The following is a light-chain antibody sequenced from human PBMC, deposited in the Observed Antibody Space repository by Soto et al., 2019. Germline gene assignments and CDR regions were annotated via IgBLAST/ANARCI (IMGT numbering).Light chain of an antibody. CDR1: QSVSSSY. CDR2: GAS. Sequence: EIVLTQSPGTLSLSPGERATLSCRASQSVSSSYLAWYQQKPGQAPRLLIYGASSRDTGIPDRFIGSGSGPDLTLPISRLEPEDFAVYYCQQYGSSPLFTFCPGTKVDIK. J-gene: IGKJ3*01. CDR3: QQYGSSPLFT. V-gene: IGKV3-20*01.